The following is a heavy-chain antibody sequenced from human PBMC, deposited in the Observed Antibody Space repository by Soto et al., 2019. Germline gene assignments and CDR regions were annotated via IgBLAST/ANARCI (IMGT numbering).Heavy chain of an antibody. J-gene: IGHJ4*02. Sequence: SETLSLTCAVYGGSFSGYYWSWIRQPPGKGLEWIGEINHSGSTNYNPSLKSRVTISVDTSKNQFSLKLSSVTAADTAVYYCARGSRHIAAAGKGNPYYFDYWGQGTLVTVSS. V-gene: IGHV4-34*01. CDR2: INHSGST. D-gene: IGHD6-13*01. CDR1: GGSFSGYY. CDR3: ARGSRHIAAAGKGNPYYFDY.